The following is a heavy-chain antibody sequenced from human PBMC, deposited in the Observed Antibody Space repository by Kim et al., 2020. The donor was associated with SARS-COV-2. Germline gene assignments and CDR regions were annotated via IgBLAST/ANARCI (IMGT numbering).Heavy chain of an antibody. D-gene: IGHD2-21*02. CDR2: IYYSGST. Sequence: SETLSLTCTVSGGSISSYYWSWIRQPPGKGLEWIGYIYYSGSTNYNPSLKSRVTISVDTSKNQFSLKLSSVTAADTAVYYCARQRCGGDCYFDYWCQGTL. CDR3: ARQRCGGDCYFDY. V-gene: IGHV4-59*08. CDR1: GGSISSYY. J-gene: IGHJ4*02.